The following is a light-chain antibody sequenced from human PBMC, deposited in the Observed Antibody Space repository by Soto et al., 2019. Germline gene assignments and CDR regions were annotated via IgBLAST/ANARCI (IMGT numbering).Light chain of an antibody. CDR2: SVS. CDR1: QSIVTY. V-gene: IGKV1-39*01. Sequence: DIPMAQAPSSLSASVGDRVTITCRASQSIVTYLNWYLQKPGKAPKFLIYSVSSLQSGVPSRFSGSGSGTDFTLTINSLQPEDFATYYCQQGYSSAITFGQGTRLEIK. J-gene: IGKJ5*01. CDR3: QQGYSSAIT.